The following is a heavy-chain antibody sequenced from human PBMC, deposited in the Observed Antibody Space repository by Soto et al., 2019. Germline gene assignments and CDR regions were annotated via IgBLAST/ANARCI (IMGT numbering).Heavy chain of an antibody. CDR2: IYYSGST. V-gene: IGHV4-39*01. CDR1: GGSISSSSYY. Sequence: SVTLSLTCTVSGGSISSSSYYWAWIRQPPGKGLEWIGSIYYSGSTYYNPSLKSRVTISVDTSKNQFSLKLSSVTAADTAVYYCARPSMDCSGGSCDGYWFDPWGQGTLVT. D-gene: IGHD2-15*01. CDR3: ARPSMDCSGGSCDGYWFDP. J-gene: IGHJ5*02.